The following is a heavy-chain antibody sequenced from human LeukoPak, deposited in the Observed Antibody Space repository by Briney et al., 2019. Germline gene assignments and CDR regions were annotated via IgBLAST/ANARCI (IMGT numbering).Heavy chain of an antibody. CDR2: ISWNSGSI. J-gene: IGHJ4*02. Sequence: GGSLRLSCAASGFTFDDYAMHWVRQAPGKGLEWVSGISWNSGSIGYADSVKGRFTISRDNAKNSLYLQMNSLRAEDTALYYCAKGAPHDYFDYWGQGTLVTVSS. V-gene: IGHV3-9*01. CDR3: AKGAPHDYFDY. CDR1: GFTFDDYA.